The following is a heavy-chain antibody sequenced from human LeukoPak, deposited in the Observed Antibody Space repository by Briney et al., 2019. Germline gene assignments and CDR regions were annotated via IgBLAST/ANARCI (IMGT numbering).Heavy chain of an antibody. Sequence: ASVKVSCKASGYTFTGYYMHWVRQAPGQGLEWMGWINPNSGGTNYAQKFQGRVTMTRGTSISTAYMELSRLRSDDTAVYYCARDSSGYYDSSGYYFPNWFDPWGQGTLVTVSS. J-gene: IGHJ5*02. V-gene: IGHV1-2*02. CDR1: GYTFTGYY. CDR2: INPNSGGT. CDR3: ARDSSGYYDSSGYYFPNWFDP. D-gene: IGHD3-22*01.